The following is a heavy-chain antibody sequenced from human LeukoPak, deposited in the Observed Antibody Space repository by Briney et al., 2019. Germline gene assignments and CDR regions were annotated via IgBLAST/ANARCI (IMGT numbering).Heavy chain of an antibody. CDR2: IYYSGST. J-gene: IGHJ4*02. CDR1: GGSMINYF. CDR3: ARYGSSWYALDY. D-gene: IGHD6-13*01. Sequence: PSETLSLTCTVSGGSMINYFWFWIRQPPGKGLEWIGFIYYSGSTSYNPSLMSRVTISVDTSKDQFSLSLASVTAADTAVYYCARYGSSWYALDYWGQGTLVTVSS. V-gene: IGHV4-59*08.